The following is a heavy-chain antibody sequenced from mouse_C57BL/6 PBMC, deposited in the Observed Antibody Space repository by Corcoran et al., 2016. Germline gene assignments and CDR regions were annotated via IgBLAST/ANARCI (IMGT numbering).Heavy chain of an antibody. CDR1: GYTFTDYY. J-gene: IGHJ1*03. CDR3: ARSYYSNSWYFDV. Sequence: VQLQQSGPELVKPGASVKISCKASGYTFTDYYMNWVNQRHGKSLEWIGDLNPNNGGTSYNQKFKGKATLTVDKSSSTAYIELRSLTSDDSAFYYCARSYYSNSWYFDVWGTGTTVTVSS. CDR2: LNPNNGGT. V-gene: IGHV1-26*01. D-gene: IGHD2-5*01.